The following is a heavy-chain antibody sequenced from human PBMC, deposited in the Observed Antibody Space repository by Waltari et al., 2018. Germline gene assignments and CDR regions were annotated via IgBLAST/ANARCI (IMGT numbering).Heavy chain of an antibody. CDR3: ARGHYDFWSGYYRSWFDP. Sequence: QVQLQQWGAGLLKPSETLSLTCAVSGGSFSGYYWSWIRQPPGKGLEWIGEINHSGSTNYNPSLKSRVTISVDTSKNQFSLKLSSVTAADTAVYYCARGHYDFWSGYYRSWFDPWGQGTLVTVSS. J-gene: IGHJ5*02. CDR2: INHSGST. D-gene: IGHD3-3*01. CDR1: GGSFSGYY. V-gene: IGHV4-34*01.